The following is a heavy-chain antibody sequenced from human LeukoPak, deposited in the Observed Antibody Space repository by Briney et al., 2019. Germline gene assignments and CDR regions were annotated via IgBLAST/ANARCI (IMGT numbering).Heavy chain of an antibody. CDR1: GGSFSGYY. CDR3: ARVHSGSYRGDY. CDR2: INHSGST. J-gene: IGHJ4*02. Sequence: YPSETLSLTCVVYGGSFSGYYWSWIRQPPGKGLEWIGEINHSGSTNYNPSLKSRVTISVDTSKNQFSLKLRSVTAADTAVYYCARVHSGSYRGDYWGQGTLVTVSS. D-gene: IGHD1-26*01. V-gene: IGHV4-34*01.